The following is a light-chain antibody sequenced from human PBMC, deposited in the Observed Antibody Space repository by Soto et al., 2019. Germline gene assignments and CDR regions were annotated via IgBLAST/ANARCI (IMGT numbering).Light chain of an antibody. CDR1: QTISSNY. CDR2: GAS. V-gene: IGKV3-20*01. J-gene: IGKJ1*01. Sequence: EIVLTQSPGTLSLSPGERATLSCRASQTISSNYLAWYQQKPGQAPRLLIYGASSRATGIPDRFSGSGSGTDFTLTISRLESEDVAVYYCQQYGNSPPRTFGQGTKVEIK. CDR3: QQYGNSPPRT.